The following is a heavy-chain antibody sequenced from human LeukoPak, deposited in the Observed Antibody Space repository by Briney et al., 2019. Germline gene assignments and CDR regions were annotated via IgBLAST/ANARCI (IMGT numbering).Heavy chain of an antibody. J-gene: IGHJ4*02. CDR1: GFTFSSYA. CDR2: ISGSGGST. V-gene: IGHV3-23*01. Sequence: GGSLRLSCAASGFTFSSYAMSWVCQAPGKGLEWVLAISGSGGSTYYADSVKGRFTISRDNSKNTLYLQMNSLRAEDTAVYYCAKDLLRWLGGQQLVGFDYWGQGTLVTVSS. CDR3: AKDLLRWLGGQQLVGFDY. D-gene: IGHD6-6*01.